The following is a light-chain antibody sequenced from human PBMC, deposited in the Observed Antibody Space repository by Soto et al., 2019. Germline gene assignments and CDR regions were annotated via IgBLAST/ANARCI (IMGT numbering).Light chain of an antibody. Sequence: EIEMTQSPATLSVSPGERATLSCRASQGIRNFLAWYQQKPGQAPRLLISGASTRATGIPARFSGSGSGTDFTLTISSLQSEDFAVYYCQQSASWPWTFGQGTKVEIK. V-gene: IGKV3-15*01. CDR3: QQSASWPWT. J-gene: IGKJ1*01. CDR1: QGIRNF. CDR2: GAS.